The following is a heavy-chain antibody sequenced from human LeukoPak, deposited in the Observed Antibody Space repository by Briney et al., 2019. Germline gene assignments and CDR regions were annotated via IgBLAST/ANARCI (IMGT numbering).Heavy chain of an antibody. CDR3: ARGGEMIVVVITTCQFDY. D-gene: IGHD3-22*01. J-gene: IGHJ4*02. Sequence: PSETLSLTCTVSGGSISSSSYYWGWIRQPPGKGLEWIGSIYDSGSTYYNPSLKSRVTISVDTSKNQFSLKLSSVTAADTAVYYCARGGEMIVVVITTCQFDYWGQGTLVTVSS. CDR1: GGSISSSSYY. CDR2: IYDSGST. V-gene: IGHV4-39*01.